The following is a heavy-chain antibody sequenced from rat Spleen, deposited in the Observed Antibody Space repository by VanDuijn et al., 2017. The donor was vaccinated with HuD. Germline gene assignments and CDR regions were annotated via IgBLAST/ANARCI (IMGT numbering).Heavy chain of an antibody. D-gene: IGHD1-4*01. J-gene: IGHJ3*01. CDR3: ARGSGTGFAY. Sequence: EVQLVESGGGLVQPGRSMKLSCAASGFTFSDYYMAWVRQAPKKGLEWVASIGYEGGNTYYRDSVKGRFTISRDNAKSTLYLQMDSLRSEDTATYYCARGSGTGFAYWGQGTLVTVSS. V-gene: IGHV5-22*01. CDR1: GFTFSDYY. CDR2: IGYEGGNT.